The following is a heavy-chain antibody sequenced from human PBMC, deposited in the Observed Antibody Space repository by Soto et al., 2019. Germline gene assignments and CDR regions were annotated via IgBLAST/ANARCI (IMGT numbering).Heavy chain of an antibody. Sequence: EVQLVESGGVVVQPGGSLRLSCAASGFTFDDYTMHWVGQAPGKGLEWGSLISWDGGSTYYADSVKGRFTISRDNSKNSLYLQMNSLRTEDTALYYCAKDYAPPDRPYYYYYGMDVWGQGTTVTVSS. CDR2: ISWDGGST. D-gene: IGHD6-6*01. V-gene: IGHV3-43*01. CDR3: AKDYAPPDRPYYYYYGMDV. J-gene: IGHJ6*02. CDR1: GFTFDDYT.